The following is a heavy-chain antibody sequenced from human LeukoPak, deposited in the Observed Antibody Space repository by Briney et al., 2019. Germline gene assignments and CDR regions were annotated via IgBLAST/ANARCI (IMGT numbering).Heavy chain of an antibody. CDR1: GFTFDDHG. CDR2: ISSSGSTI. Sequence: GGSLRLSCVASGFTFDDHGMSWVRQAPGKGLEWVSYISSSGSTIYYADSVKGRFTISRDNAKNSLYLQMNSLRAEDTAVYYCAELGITMIGGVWGKGTTVTISS. CDR3: AELGITMIGGV. V-gene: IGHV3-48*03. J-gene: IGHJ6*04. D-gene: IGHD3-10*02.